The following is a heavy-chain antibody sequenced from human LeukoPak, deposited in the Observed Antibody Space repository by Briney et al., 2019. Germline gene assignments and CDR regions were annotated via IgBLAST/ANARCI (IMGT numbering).Heavy chain of an antibody. CDR2: ISSSSTYI. CDR1: GFSFSSYT. D-gene: IGHD3-16*01. J-gene: IGHJ4*02. V-gene: IGHV3-21*01. Sequence: GGSLRLSCVASGFSFSSYTMNWVRQAPGKGLEWVSSISSSSTYIYYRDSVKGRFTISRDNAKNSLYLQMNSLRAEDTAVYYCARAGDLVVVPHFDYWGQGTLVTVSS. CDR3: ARAGDLVVVPHFDY.